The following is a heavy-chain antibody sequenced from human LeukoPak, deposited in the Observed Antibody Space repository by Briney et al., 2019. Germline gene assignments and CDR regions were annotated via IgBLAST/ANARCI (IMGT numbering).Heavy chain of an antibody. CDR1: GFTFSSYG. V-gene: IGHV3-30*03. J-gene: IGHJ4*02. Sequence: GGSLRLSCAASGFTFSSYGMHWVRQAPGKGLEWVAVISYDGSNKYYADSVKGRFTISRDNSKNTLYLQMNSLRAEDTAVYYCARGFSQGVDYWGQGTLVTVSS. CDR3: ARGFSQGVDY. CDR2: ISYDGSNK. D-gene: IGHD1-26*01.